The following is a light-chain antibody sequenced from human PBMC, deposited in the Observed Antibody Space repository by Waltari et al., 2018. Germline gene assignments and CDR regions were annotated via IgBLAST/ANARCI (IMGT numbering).Light chain of an antibody. J-gene: IGKJ5*01. Sequence: EIVLTQSPATLSLSPGQRGTLSCRASQSVGGNLAWYQQKPGQAPRLLIYDASNRATGIPARFSGSGSGPDFTLTISSLEPEDFAVYYCQQRRTWPSITFGQGTRLDI. CDR2: DAS. V-gene: IGKV3-11*01. CDR1: QSVGGN. CDR3: QQRRTWPSIT.